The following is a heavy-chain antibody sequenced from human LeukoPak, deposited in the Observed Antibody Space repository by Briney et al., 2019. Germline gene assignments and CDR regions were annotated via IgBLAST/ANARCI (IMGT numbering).Heavy chain of an antibody. V-gene: IGHV4-34*01. CDR3: ARGLLSMMARSNRFDP. CDR1: GGSFSGYY. CDR2: INHSGST. Sequence: PSETLSLTCAVYGGSFSGYYWSWIRQPPGKGLEWIGEINHSGSTNYNPSLKSRVTISVDTSKNQFSLKLSSVTAADTAVYYCARGLLSMMARSNRFDPWGQGTLVTVSS. D-gene: IGHD5-24*01. J-gene: IGHJ5*02.